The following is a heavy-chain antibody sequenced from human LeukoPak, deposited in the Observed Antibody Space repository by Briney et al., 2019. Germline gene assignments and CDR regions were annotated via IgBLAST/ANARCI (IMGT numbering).Heavy chain of an antibody. CDR1: GGSISSGGYY. D-gene: IGHD1-26*01. Sequence: SETLSLTCTVSGGSISSGGYYWSWIWQPPGKGLEWIGYIYHSGSTYYNPSLKSRVTISVDRSKNQFSLKLSSVTAADTAVYYCARGRIVGATRRLFDYWGQGTLVTVSS. V-gene: IGHV4-30-2*01. CDR3: ARGRIVGATRRLFDY. J-gene: IGHJ4*02. CDR2: IYHSGST.